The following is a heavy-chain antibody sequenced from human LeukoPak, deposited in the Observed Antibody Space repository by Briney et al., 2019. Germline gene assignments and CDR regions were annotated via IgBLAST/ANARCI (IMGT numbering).Heavy chain of an antibody. V-gene: IGHV3-23*01. CDR1: GFTFSSYA. Sequence: GGSLRLSCAASGFTFSSYAMSWVRQAPGKGLEWVSAISGSGGRTYYADSVKGRFTISRDNSKNTLYLQMNSLRAEDTAVYYCAKSGMITFGGVIVSPLGYFDYWGQGTLVTVSS. CDR2: ISGSGGRT. CDR3: AKSGMITFGGVIVSPLGYFDY. D-gene: IGHD3-16*02. J-gene: IGHJ4*02.